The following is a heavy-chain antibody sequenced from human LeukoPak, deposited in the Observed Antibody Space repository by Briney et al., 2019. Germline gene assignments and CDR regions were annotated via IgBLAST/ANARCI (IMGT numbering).Heavy chain of an antibody. CDR2: IKQDGSEK. D-gene: IGHD1-1*01. V-gene: IGHV3-7*01. Sequence: GGSLRLSCAPSGFTFSSYWMSWVRQAPGKGLEWVANIKQDGSEKYYVDFVKGRFTISRDNAKNSLYVQMNSLRAEDTAVYYCARPRPGYYMDVWGKGTTVTVSS. CDR1: GFTFSSYW. CDR3: ARPRPGYYMDV. J-gene: IGHJ6*03.